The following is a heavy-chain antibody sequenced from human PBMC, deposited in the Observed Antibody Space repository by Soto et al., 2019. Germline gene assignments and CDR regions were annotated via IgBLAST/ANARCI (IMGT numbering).Heavy chain of an antibody. CDR1: GFPFSSYA. J-gene: IGHJ4*02. D-gene: IGHD2-2*01. V-gene: IGHV3-23*01. Sequence: EVQLLESGGGLVQPGGSLRLSCLASGFPFSSYAMSWVRQAPGKGLEWVSGISGNSRKTYFAASVKGRFTISRDTSTNTLYLQMNSLRADDTAVYYCAKSSTDIVVVPQSIKEFEYWGQGALVTVSS. CDR3: AKSSTDIVVVPQSIKEFEY. CDR2: ISGNSRKT.